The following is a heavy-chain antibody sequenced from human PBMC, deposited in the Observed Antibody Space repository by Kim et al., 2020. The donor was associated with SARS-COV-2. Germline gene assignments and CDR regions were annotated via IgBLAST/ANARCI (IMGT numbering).Heavy chain of an antibody. D-gene: IGHD3-10*01. V-gene: IGHV3-30*04. Sequence: GGSLRLSCAGSGFTFSSYAIHWVRRAPGKGLEWVAVISYDGSNKYYADSVKGRFTISRDNSKNTLYLQMNSLRAEDTAVYYCARDRSGSYSGGFDPWGQGALLT. CDR2: ISYDGSNK. J-gene: IGHJ5*02. CDR1: GFTFSSYA. CDR3: ARDRSGSYSGGFDP.